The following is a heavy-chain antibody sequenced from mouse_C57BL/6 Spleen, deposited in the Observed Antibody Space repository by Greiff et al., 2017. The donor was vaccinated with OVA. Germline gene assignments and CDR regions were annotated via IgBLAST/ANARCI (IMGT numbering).Heavy chain of an antibody. CDR3: ARGGDYYGSSLWFAY. CDR1: GYSITSGYD. V-gene: IGHV3-1*01. D-gene: IGHD1-1*01. J-gene: IGHJ3*01. CDR2: ISYSGST. Sequence: EVQLQESGPGMVKPSQSLSLTCTVTGYSITSGYDWHWIRHFPGNKLEWMGYISYSGSTNYNPSLKSRISITHDTSKNHFFLKLNSVTTEDTATYYCARGGDYYGSSLWFAYWGQGTLVTVSA.